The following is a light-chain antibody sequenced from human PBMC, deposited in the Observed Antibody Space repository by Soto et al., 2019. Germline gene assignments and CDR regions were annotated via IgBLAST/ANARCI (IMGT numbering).Light chain of an antibody. CDR1: QSVRSN. V-gene: IGKV3-15*01. CDR2: GAF. Sequence: EIVMTQSPVTLSVSPGERATLSCKASQSVRSNLAWYQQKPGQAPSLLIYGAFTRATGIPIRFSGTGSGTEFTLTISSLQSEDFALYYCQQYNDWPLTFGGGTKVDIK. J-gene: IGKJ4*02. CDR3: QQYNDWPLT.